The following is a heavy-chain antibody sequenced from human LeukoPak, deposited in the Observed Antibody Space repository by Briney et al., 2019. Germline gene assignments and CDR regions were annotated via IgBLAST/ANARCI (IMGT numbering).Heavy chain of an antibody. Sequence: ASVKVSCKASGYTFTSYGINWVRQATGQGLEWMGWMNTNSGNTGYAQKFQGRVTMTRNTSISTAYMELSSLRSEDTAVYYCARSPSYCTNGVCGMDVWGQGTTVTVSS. CDR2: MNTNSGNT. D-gene: IGHD2-8*01. CDR3: ARSPSYCTNGVCGMDV. V-gene: IGHV1-8*01. J-gene: IGHJ6*02. CDR1: GYTFTSYG.